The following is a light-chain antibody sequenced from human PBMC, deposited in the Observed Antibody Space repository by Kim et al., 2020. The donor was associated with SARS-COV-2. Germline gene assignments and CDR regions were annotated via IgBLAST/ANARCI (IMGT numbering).Light chain of an antibody. J-gene: IGKJ5*01. CDR2: DAS. CDR3: QQRSNWPT. CDR1: PSISSC. V-gene: IGKV3-11*01. Sequence: SLSPGETATRSCRTSPSISSCFSLYQQKPGQAPRLLVYDASNRATGIPARFSGSGSGTDFTLTISSLEPEDFAVYYCQQRSNWPTFGQGTRLEIK.